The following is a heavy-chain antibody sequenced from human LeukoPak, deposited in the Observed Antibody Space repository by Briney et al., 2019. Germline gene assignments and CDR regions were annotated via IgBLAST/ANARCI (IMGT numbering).Heavy chain of an antibody. CDR2: IYPGDSAT. D-gene: IGHD2-15*01. V-gene: IGHV5-51*01. Sequence: GESLKISCKGSGNSFPSYWIGWVRQMPGKGLEWMGIIYPGDSATRYSPSFQGQVTISADKSISTAYLQWSSLKASDTAMYYCARQEYCSGGSCYTWFDPWGQGTLVTVSS. CDR3: ARQEYCSGGSCYTWFDP. CDR1: GNSFPSYW. J-gene: IGHJ5*02.